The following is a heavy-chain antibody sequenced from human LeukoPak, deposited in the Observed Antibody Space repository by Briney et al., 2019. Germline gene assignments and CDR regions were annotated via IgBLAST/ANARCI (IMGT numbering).Heavy chain of an antibody. CDR3: VTAIHEFRTTGLG. Sequence: GASLRQPCESSGYTLSNKWVTWDRQAPGKGMQPVGHIQSKPDGGAIDYAAPVKGRFTISRDDSKNTLYLQMNSLKTEDTAVYYCVTAIHEFRTTGLGWGQGTQVNVSS. V-gene: IGHV3-15*01. D-gene: IGHD2-8*02. CDR1: GYTLSNKW. CDR2: IQSKPDGGAI. J-gene: IGHJ4*02.